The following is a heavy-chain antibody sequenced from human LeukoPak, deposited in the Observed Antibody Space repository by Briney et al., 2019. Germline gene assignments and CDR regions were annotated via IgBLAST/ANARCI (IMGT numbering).Heavy chain of an antibody. D-gene: IGHD5-18*01. Sequence: SETLSLTCTVSGGSISSNSYYWGWIRQPPGKGLEWIGSIYYSGSTYYNPSLKSRVTISVDTSKNQFSLKLSSVTAADTAVYYCARGGVDTAMDLDYWGQGTLVTVSS. CDR2: IYYSGST. V-gene: IGHV4-39*07. CDR3: ARGGVDTAMDLDY. CDR1: GGSISSNSYY. J-gene: IGHJ4*02.